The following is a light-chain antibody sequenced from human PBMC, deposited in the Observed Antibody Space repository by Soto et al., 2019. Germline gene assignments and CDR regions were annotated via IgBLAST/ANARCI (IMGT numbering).Light chain of an antibody. CDR1: SSDVGAYNY. V-gene: IGLV2-14*01. J-gene: IGLJ1*01. CDR3: SSYTGSSTLYV. Sequence: QSALTQPASVSGSPGQSITISCTGTSSDVGAYNYVSWYQHHPGKAPRLMISEVTKRPSGVSNRFSGSKSGNSASLTISGLQADDEADYYCSSYTGSSTLYVFGTGTKLTVL. CDR2: EVT.